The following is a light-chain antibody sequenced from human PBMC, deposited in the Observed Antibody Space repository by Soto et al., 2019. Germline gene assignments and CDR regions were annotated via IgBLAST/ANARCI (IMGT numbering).Light chain of an antibody. Sequence: EIVLTQSPATLSLSPGERATLSCRASQSISSHLVWYQQKPGQAPRLLMYDASNRATGIPARFSGSGSGTDFTLTLRSLEPEDFAVYYCQQRPCWPLTFGVGTKVEIK. CDR3: QQRPCWPLT. CDR2: DAS. CDR1: QSISSH. J-gene: IGKJ4*01. V-gene: IGKV3-11*01.